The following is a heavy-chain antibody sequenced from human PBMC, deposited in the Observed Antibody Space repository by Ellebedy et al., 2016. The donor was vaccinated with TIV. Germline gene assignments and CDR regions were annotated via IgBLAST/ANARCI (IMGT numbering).Heavy chain of an antibody. CDR3: ISGHYDFWSGYYSDFDH. CDR1: GFTFSNAW. Sequence: GESLKISXAASGFTFSNAWMNWVRQAAGKGLEWVGRIKSITDGGTTDYAAPVKGRFTISRDDSKNTLYLQMNSLKTEDTAVYHCISGHYDFWSGYYSDFDHWGQGTLVTVSS. D-gene: IGHD3/OR15-3a*01. V-gene: IGHV3-15*01. CDR2: IKSITDGGTT. J-gene: IGHJ4*02.